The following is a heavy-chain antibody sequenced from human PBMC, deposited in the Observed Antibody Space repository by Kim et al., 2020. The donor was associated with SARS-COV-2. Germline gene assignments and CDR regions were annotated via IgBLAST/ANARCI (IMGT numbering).Heavy chain of an antibody. D-gene: IGHD2-21*02. CDR1: GGTFSSYA. Sequence: SVKVSCKASGGTFSSYAISWVRQAPGQGLEWMEGIIPIFGTANYAQKFQGRSTITADESTSTAYMELSSLSSEDTAVYYCARAPPCGGDCYDYYFDYWGQGTLVTVSS. CDR3: ARAPPCGGDCYDYYFDY. J-gene: IGHJ4*02. CDR2: IIPIFGTA. V-gene: IGHV1-69*13.